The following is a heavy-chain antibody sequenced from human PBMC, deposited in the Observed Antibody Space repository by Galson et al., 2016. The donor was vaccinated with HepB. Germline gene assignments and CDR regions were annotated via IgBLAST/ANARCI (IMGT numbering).Heavy chain of an antibody. CDR1: GGTLIELS. D-gene: IGHD1-7*01. V-gene: IGHV1-24*01. J-gene: IGHJ4*02. CDR3: AKRRWSRGELSA. CDR2: FDPEDGDT. Sequence: SVKVSCKVSGGTLIELSIHWVRQAPGKGLEWMGGFDPEDGDTVYAQKFQGRVTMTEDTSTDTAYLYLSSLRSEDTAVYFCAKRRWSRGELSAWGQGTLVTFSS.